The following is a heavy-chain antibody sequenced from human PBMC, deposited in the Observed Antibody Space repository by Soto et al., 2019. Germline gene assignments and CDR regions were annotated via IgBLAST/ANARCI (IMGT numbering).Heavy chain of an antibody. CDR2: IQPGDTDT. CDR1: GYTFINYL. D-gene: IGHD1-1*01. Sequence: GQSLKISCKPSGYTFINYLIGCVRQPPGKGLEWMVFIQPGDTDTRHNPSFRGQITISVDKSTSTAFLQWTSLRASDTAMYFCARLDPTQDRIDYWGQGTLVTVSS. J-gene: IGHJ4*02. CDR3: ARLDPTQDRIDY. V-gene: IGHV5-51*01.